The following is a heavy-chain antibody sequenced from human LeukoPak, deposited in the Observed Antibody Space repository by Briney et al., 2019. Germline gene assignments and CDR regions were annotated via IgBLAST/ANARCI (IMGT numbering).Heavy chain of an antibody. CDR3: AKSTTVTTQQRGYFDY. CDR1: GFTFSSYG. CDR2: ISYDGSNK. Sequence: QPGGSLRLSCAASGFTFSSYGMHWVRQAPGKGLERVAVISYDGSNKYFADSVKGRFTISRDNPKNTLYLQMNSLRAEDTAVYYCAKSTTVTTQQRGYFDYWGQGTLVTVSS. D-gene: IGHD4-11*01. V-gene: IGHV3-30*18. J-gene: IGHJ4*02.